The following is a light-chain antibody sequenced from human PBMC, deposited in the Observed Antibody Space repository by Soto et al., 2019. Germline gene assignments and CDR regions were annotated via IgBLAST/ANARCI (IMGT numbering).Light chain of an antibody. V-gene: IGLV2-11*01. J-gene: IGLJ2*01. Sequence: QSALTQPRSVSGSPGQSVTISCTGTNSDVGGYNYVSWYQQHPGKAPKLMIYDVSKRPSGVPDRFSGSKSGNTSSLTISGLQAEDEADSYCCSYAGSYVVFGGGTKLTVL. CDR1: NSDVGGYNY. CDR2: DVS. CDR3: CSYAGSYVV.